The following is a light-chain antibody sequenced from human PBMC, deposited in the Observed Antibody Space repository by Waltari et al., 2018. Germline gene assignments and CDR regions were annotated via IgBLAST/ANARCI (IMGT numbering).Light chain of an antibody. J-gene: IGLJ1*01. CDR1: NSNIGDHY. Sequence: QSVLTQPPSVSAAPGQNVTISCSGSNSNIGDHYVSWYQQLPGTAPKLLIYDNDERPSGTPDRFSGSKSGTSATLDITGLHTGDEADYYCAAWDTSLTGEVFGTGTRVTVL. CDR2: DND. CDR3: AAWDTSLTGEV. V-gene: IGLV1-51*01.